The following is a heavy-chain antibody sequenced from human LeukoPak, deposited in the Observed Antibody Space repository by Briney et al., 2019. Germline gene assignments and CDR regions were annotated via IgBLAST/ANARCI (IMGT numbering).Heavy chain of an antibody. CDR2: ISNSSSYT. D-gene: IGHD2-15*01. Sequence: GGSLRLSCAASGFTFSDYYMSWIRQAPGKGLEWVSYISNSSSYTNYADSVKGRFTISRDNAKNSLYLQMNSLRAEDTAVYYCARHLGYCSGGSCEHYFDYWGQGTLVTVSS. J-gene: IGHJ4*02. CDR3: ARHLGYCSGGSCEHYFDY. CDR1: GFTFSDYY. V-gene: IGHV3-11*06.